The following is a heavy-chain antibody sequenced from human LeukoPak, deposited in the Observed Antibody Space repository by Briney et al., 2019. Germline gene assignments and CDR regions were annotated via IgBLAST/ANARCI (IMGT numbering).Heavy chain of an antibody. CDR1: GFTFNDHA. Sequence: PGGSLRLSCAASGFTFNDHAMYWVRQPPGKGLEWVSGINWSSDKIGYADSVKGRFTISRDDAKNSLFLQMNSLRAEDTALYYCARASYYYDTTGLGAVDIWGQGTRVTVSS. J-gene: IGHJ3*02. V-gene: IGHV3-9*01. D-gene: IGHD3-22*01. CDR2: INWSSDKI. CDR3: ARASYYYDTTGLGAVDI.